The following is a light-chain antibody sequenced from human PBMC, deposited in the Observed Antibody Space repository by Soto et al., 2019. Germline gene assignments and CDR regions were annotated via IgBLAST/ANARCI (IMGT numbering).Light chain of an antibody. CDR2: DAS. CDR1: QSIGSS. J-gene: IGKJ1*01. V-gene: IGKV3-15*01. Sequence: ENVLTQSPGTLSLSPGDRASLSCRASQSIGSSLAWYQQRPGQAPRLLIYDASIRATGIPARFSASGSGTEFTLTISSLQSDDFAVYYCQQYNKWPPVWTFGQGTKVDI. CDR3: QQYNKWPPVWT.